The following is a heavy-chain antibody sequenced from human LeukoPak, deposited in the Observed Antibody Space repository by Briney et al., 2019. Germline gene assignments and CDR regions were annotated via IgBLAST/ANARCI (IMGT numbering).Heavy chain of an antibody. Sequence: GASVKVSCKASGYTFTSYYMHWVRQAPGQGLEWMGIINPSGGSTSYAQKFEGRVTMTRDTSTSTVYMELSRLRSEDTAVYYCARAGDYYGSGSYSNYFDYWGQGTLVTVSS. CDR2: INPSGGST. CDR3: ARAGDYYGSGSYSNYFDY. D-gene: IGHD3-10*01. J-gene: IGHJ4*02. V-gene: IGHV1-46*03. CDR1: GYTFTSYY.